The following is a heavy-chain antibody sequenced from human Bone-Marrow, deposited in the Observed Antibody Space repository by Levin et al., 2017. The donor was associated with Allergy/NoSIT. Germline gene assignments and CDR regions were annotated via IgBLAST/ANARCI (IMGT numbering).Heavy chain of an antibody. CDR1: GGSISTTNYY. J-gene: IGHJ6*03. D-gene: IGHD1-26*01. CDR2: IYYTGST. Sequence: PSETLSLTCTVSGGSISTTNYYWGWIRQAPGTGLELIGSIYYTGSTYYNPSLKSRVTISVDSSKSQFSLKLTSVTAADTAVYYCARRVGTRYYYYMDIWGKGTTVTVSS. CDR3: ARRVGTRYYYYMDI. V-gene: IGHV4-39*01.